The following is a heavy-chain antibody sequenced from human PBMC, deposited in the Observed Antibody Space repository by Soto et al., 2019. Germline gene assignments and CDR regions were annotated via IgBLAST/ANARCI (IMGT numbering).Heavy chain of an antibody. D-gene: IGHD3-10*01. CDR2: AGGGDDT. J-gene: IGHJ3*02. V-gene: IGHV3-23*01. CDR1: GFTFSNFA. CDR3: VKDRMSYNSVWDPFDI. Sequence: PVGSLRLSCAASGFTFSNFAMTWVRQAPGKGLEWVSSAGGGDDTYYADSVKGRFIISRDNSKSTLSLRLNGLRAEDTAVYYCVKDRMSYNSVWDPFDIWGQGTMVTVSS.